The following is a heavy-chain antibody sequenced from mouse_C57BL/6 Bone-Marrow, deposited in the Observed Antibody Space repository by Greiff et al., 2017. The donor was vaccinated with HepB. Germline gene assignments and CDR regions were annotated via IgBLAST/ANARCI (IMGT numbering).Heavy chain of an antibody. CDR3: ARDDYYGSSYFDY. J-gene: IGHJ2*01. Sequence: VQLQQPGAELVKPGASVKLSCKASGYTFTSYWMHWVKQRPGQGLEWIGMIHPNSGSTNYNEKFKSKATLTVDKSSSTAYMQLSSLTSEDSAVYDCARDDYYGSSYFDYWGQGTTLTVSS. V-gene: IGHV1-64*01. CDR1: GYTFTSYW. CDR2: IHPNSGST. D-gene: IGHD1-1*01.